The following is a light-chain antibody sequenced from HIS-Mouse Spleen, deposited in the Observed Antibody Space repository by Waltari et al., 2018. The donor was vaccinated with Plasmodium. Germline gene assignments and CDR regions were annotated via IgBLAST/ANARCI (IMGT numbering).Light chain of an antibody. CDR2: QDS. Sequence: SYALTQPPYVSVSPGQTASIPCSGDKLGAKYACWYQQKPGQSPVLVIYQDSKRPSGIPERFSGSNSGNTATLTISGTQAMDEADYYCQAWDSSTAWVFGGGTKLTVL. J-gene: IGLJ2*01. CDR3: QAWDSSTAWV. V-gene: IGLV3-1*01. CDR1: KLGAKY.